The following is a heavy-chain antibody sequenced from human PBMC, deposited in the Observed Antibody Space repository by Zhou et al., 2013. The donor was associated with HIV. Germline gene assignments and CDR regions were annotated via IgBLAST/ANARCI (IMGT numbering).Heavy chain of an antibody. V-gene: IGHV3-20*04. CDR3: TRNYGGNDY. Sequence: EVQLVESGGGVVRPGESLRISCAVSGFSVGDYGMTWVRQAPGKGLEWVSAITWKGDRTGYADSVKGRFTISRDIAKNSLYLQMNGPRAEDTAFYYCTRNYGGNDYWGQGTLVTVSS. CDR2: ITWKGDRT. D-gene: IGHD2-15*01. J-gene: IGHJ4*02. CDR1: GFSVGDYG.